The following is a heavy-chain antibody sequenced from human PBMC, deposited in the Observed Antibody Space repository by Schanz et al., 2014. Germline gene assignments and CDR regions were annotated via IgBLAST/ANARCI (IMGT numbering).Heavy chain of an antibody. Sequence: QVQLVESGGGLVKPGGSLRLSCAASGFTFNDYYMNWIRQAPGKGLEWVSYISGSDNYINYADSAKGRFTISRDNAKNSMFLLMSSLSAEDSDVYYCARGARQYSGSYSPSDYWGQGTLVTVSS. D-gene: IGHD1-26*01. CDR3: ARGARQYSGSYSPSDY. J-gene: IGHJ4*02. CDR1: GFTFNDYY. CDR2: ISGSDNYI. V-gene: IGHV3-11*06.